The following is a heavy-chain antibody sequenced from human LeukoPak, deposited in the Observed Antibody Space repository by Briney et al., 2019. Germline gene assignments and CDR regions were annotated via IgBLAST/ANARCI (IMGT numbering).Heavy chain of an antibody. CDR3: ARSGGPLLEIGFDP. CDR2: ISGSGGST. V-gene: IGHV3-23*01. CDR1: GFTFSSYA. Sequence: GGSLRLSCAASGFTFSSYAMSWVRQAPGKGLEWVSAISGSGGSTYYADSVKGRFTISRDNAKNSLYLQMNSLRAEDTAIYYCARSGGPLLEIGFDPWGQGTLVTVSS. J-gene: IGHJ5*02. D-gene: IGHD1-1*01.